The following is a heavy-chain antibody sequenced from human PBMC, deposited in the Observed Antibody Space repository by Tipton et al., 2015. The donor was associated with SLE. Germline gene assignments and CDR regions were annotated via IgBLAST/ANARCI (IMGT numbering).Heavy chain of an antibody. V-gene: IGHV4-61*02. J-gene: IGHJ4*02. CDR1: GGSISSGGYY. Sequence: TLSLTCTVSGGSISSGGYYWNWIRQPAGKGLEWIGRIYTSGYTNYNPSLKSRVAMSVDTSKNQFSLTLTSVTAADTAVYYCARQGFGVVVPFEYWGQGNLVTVSS. D-gene: IGHD3-3*01. CDR2: IYTSGYT. CDR3: ARQGFGVVVPFEY.